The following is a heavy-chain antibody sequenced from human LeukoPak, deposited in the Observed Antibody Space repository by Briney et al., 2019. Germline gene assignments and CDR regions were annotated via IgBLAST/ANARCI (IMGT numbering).Heavy chain of an antibody. CDR1: GFSFSDYY. Sequence: GGSLRLSCAASGFSFSDYYLSWIRQVPGKGLEWVSSISGRNSPIYYADSVKGRFTISRDNAKNSLYLQMDSLRVEDTAFYYCARARAGYYALFQHWGQGSLFIVSS. D-gene: IGHD3-10*01. V-gene: IGHV3-11*01. CDR3: ARARAGYYALFQH. J-gene: IGHJ1*01. CDR2: ISGRNSPI.